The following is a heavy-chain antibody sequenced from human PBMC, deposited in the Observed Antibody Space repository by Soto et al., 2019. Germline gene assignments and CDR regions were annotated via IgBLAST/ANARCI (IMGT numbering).Heavy chain of an antibody. D-gene: IGHD4-17*01. CDR1: GGTFSSYT. Sequence: QVQLVQSGAEVKKPGSSVKVSCKASGGTFSSYTISWVRQAPGQGLEWMGRIIPILGIANYAQKFQGRVTITADKSTSTAYMELSSLRSEDTAVYYCARIMSSGDYVGAFDIWGQGTMVTVSS. V-gene: IGHV1-69*02. CDR3: ARIMSSGDYVGAFDI. J-gene: IGHJ3*02. CDR2: IIPILGIA.